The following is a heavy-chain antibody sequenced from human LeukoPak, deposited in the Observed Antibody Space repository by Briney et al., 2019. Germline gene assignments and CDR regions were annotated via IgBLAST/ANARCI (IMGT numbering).Heavy chain of an antibody. J-gene: IGHJ4*02. V-gene: IGHV3-48*01. CDR3: ARSTEWFADY. Sequence: GGSLRLSCAASGFDFSVYSMNWVRQAPGKGLEWISYITGDRNTIYYADSVRGRFTISRDNAKKSVYLELSNLRADDTAMYYCARSTEWFADYWGQGTLVTVSS. CDR2: ITGDRNTI. CDR1: GFDFSVYS. D-gene: IGHD3-3*01.